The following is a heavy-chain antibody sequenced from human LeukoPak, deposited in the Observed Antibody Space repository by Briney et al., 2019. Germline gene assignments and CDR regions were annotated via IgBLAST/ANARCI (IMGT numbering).Heavy chain of an antibody. CDR1: GFTFSSYS. J-gene: IGHJ6*03. CDR3: ARDTTIFGVVTTNYYYYYYMDV. V-gene: IGHV3-21*01. D-gene: IGHD3-3*01. CDR2: ISSSSSYI. Sequence: GGSLRLSCAASGFTFSSYSMNWVRQAPGKGLEWVSSISSSSSYIYYADSVKGRFTISRDNAKNSLYLQMNSLRAEDTAVYYCARDTTIFGVVTTNYYYYYYMDVWGKGTTVTVSS.